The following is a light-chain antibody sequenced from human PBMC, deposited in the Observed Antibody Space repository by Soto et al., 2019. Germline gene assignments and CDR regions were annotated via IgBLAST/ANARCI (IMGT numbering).Light chain of an antibody. Sequence: QSALTQPASVSGSPGQSITISCTATASDVGDNNYVSWFQRYPGKAPKLMIYDVSNRPSGVSNRFSGSKSGNTASLTISGLQAEDEADYYCSSYTSTGTHVIFGAGTKLTVL. CDR3: SSYTSTGTHVI. J-gene: IGLJ2*01. CDR2: DVS. CDR1: ASDVGDNNY. V-gene: IGLV2-14*01.